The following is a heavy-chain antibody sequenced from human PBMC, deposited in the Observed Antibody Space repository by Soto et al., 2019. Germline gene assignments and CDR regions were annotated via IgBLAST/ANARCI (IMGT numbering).Heavy chain of an antibody. V-gene: IGHV1-69*01. Sequence: QVQLVQSGAEVKKPGSSVKVSCKASGGTFSSYAISWVRQAPGQGLEWMGGIIPIFGTANYAQKFQGRVTITADEATSTAYMELSSLRSEDTAVYYCARDRHYDSSGYYESWFDPWGQGTLVTVSS. CDR1: GGTFSSYA. CDR2: IIPIFGTA. CDR3: ARDRHYDSSGYYESWFDP. D-gene: IGHD3-22*01. J-gene: IGHJ5*02.